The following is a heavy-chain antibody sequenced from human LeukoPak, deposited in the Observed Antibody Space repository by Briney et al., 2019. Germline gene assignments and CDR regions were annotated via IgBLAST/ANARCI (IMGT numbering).Heavy chain of an antibody. CDR1: GFTFSSYG. CDR3: ARVVRGVILDY. Sequence: AGGSLRLSCAASGFTFSSYGMHWVRQAPGKGLEWVSYISSSGSTIYYADSVKGRFTISRDNAKNSLYLQMNSLRAEDTAVYYCARVVRGVILDYWGQGTLVTVSS. CDR2: ISSSGSTI. J-gene: IGHJ4*02. D-gene: IGHD3-10*02. V-gene: IGHV3-48*04.